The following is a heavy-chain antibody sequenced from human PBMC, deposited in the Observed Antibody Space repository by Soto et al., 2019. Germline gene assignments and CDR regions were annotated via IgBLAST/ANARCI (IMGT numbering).Heavy chain of an antibody. CDR3: ARQIYDSDTGPNFQYYFDS. CDR2: IDPSDSQT. J-gene: IGHJ4*02. D-gene: IGHD3-22*01. V-gene: IGHV5-10-1*01. Sequence: GESLKISCKGSGYSFAGYWITWVRQKPGKGLEWMGRIDPSDSQTYYSPSFRGHVTISVTKSIITVFLQWSSLRASDTAMYYCARQIYDSDTGPNFQYYFDSWGQGTPVTVSS. CDR1: GYSFAGYW.